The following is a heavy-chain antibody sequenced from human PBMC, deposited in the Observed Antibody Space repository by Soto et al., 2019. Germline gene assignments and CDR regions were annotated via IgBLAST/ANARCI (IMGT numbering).Heavy chain of an antibody. Sequence: ASVKVSCKASGYTFTNYALSWVRQAPGQGLEWIGFISVYNSVTHYGQKFQGRVTVTTDTSTSTVYMDLRSLRSDDTAVYYCARGGAARHFDYWGQGTPVTVSS. V-gene: IGHV1-18*01. D-gene: IGHD6-6*01. CDR2: ISVYNSVT. CDR3: ARGGAARHFDY. CDR1: GYTFTNYA. J-gene: IGHJ4*02.